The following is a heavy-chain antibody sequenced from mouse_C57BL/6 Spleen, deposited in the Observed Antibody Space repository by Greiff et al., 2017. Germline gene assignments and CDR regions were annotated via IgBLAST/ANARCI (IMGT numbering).Heavy chain of an antibody. CDR2: IRSKSNNYAT. D-gene: IGHD1-1*01. V-gene: IGHV10-1*01. Sequence: EVKLMESGGGLVQPKGSLKLSCAASGFSFNTYAMNWVRQAPGKGLEWVARIRSKSNNYATYYADSVRDRFTISRDDSESMLYLQMNNLKTEDTAMYYCVRHGSSYGYYYAMDYWGQGTSVTVSS. J-gene: IGHJ4*01. CDR3: VRHGSSYGYYYAMDY. CDR1: GFSFNTYA.